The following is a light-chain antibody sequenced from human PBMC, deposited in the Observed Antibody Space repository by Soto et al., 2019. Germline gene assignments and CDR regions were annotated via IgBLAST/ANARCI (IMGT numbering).Light chain of an antibody. Sequence: EIVLTQSQATQSLSPGERATLSCRASQSISNSLAWYQQKPGQAPRLLIYGASRRATGIPDRFSGSASGTDFTLTISRLEPEDFAVYFCQQYSDLPMTFGQGTRLEI. J-gene: IGKJ5*01. V-gene: IGKV3-20*01. CDR1: QSISNS. CDR3: QQYSDLPMT. CDR2: GAS.